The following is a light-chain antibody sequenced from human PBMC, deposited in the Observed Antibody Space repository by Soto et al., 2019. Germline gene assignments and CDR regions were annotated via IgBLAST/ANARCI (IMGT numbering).Light chain of an antibody. V-gene: IGLV2-14*03. CDR1: SSDVGGYDY. CDR3: SSYTSSSTLVL. J-gene: IGLJ2*01. Sequence: QSALTQPASVSGSPGQSFTISCTGTSSDVGGYDYVSWYQHHPGKAPKLMIYDVSNRPSGVSNRFSGSKSGNTASLTISGLQAEDEADYYCSSYTSSSTLVLFGGGTKLTVL. CDR2: DVS.